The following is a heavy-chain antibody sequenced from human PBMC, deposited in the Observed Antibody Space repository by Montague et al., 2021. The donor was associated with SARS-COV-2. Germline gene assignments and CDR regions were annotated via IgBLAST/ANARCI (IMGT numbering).Heavy chain of an antibody. Sequence: XLRLSCAASGFSFSTFWMTWVRQAPGKGLEWVASIKSDGSDKYYVESVKGRFTISRDNARNSLYLQLNNLRAEDTAVYYCARDPNWGAHWGQGNLVTVSS. CDR3: ARDPNWGAH. J-gene: IGHJ4*02. CDR1: GFSFSTFW. V-gene: IGHV3-7*05. CDR2: IKSDGSDK. D-gene: IGHD7-27*01.